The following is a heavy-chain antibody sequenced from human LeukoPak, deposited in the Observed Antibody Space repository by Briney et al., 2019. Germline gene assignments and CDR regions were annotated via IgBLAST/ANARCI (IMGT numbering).Heavy chain of an antibody. CDR3: GRTTSRYFYY. J-gene: IGHJ4*02. Sequence: KPSETLSLTCTVSGGSISSYYWSWIRQPPGKGLEWIGYIYYSGSTNYNPSLKSRVTISVDTSKNQFSLKLSSVTAADTAVYYCGRTTSRYFYYWGQGTLVTVSS. V-gene: IGHV4-59*08. D-gene: IGHD2/OR15-2a*01. CDR2: IYYSGST. CDR1: GGSISSYY.